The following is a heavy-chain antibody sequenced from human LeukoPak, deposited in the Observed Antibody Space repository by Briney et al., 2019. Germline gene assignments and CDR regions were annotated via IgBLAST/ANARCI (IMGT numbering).Heavy chain of an antibody. CDR3: ARARQQLVLGWFDP. CDR1: GSSMSSYY. CDR2: IYTSGSI. D-gene: IGHD6-13*01. J-gene: IGHJ5*02. Sequence: SETLSLTCTVSGSSMSSYYWSWIRQPPGKGLEWIGYIYTSGSINYNPSLKSRVTILLDTSKNQFSLKLSSVTAADTAVYCCARARQQLVLGWFDPWGQGTLVTVSS. V-gene: IGHV4-4*09.